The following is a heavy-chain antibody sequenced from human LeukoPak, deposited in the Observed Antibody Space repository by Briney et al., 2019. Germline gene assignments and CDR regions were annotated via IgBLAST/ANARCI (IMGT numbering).Heavy chain of an antibody. D-gene: IGHD3-22*01. CDR3: ATYSSLNRREFQF. CDR2: IKTDGSEK. V-gene: IGHV3-7*01. J-gene: IGHJ1*01. Sequence: GGSLRLSCAAPGFTFSSYGMHWVRQAPGKGLQWVANIKTDGSEKYYVDSVKGRFTISRDNAKNSLYLQMNSLRAEDTAVYYCATYSSLNRREFQFWGQGTLLTVSS. CDR1: GFTFSSYG.